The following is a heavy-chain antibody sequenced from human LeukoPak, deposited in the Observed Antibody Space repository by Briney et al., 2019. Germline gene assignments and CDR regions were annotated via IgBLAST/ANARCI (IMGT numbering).Heavy chain of an antibody. Sequence: GGSLRLSCAASGFTFSSYSMNWVRQAPGKGLEWVSSISSSSSYIYYVDSVKGRFTISRDNAKNSLYLQMNSLRAEDTAVYFCAREASSGTAMVDYWGQGTLVSVSS. V-gene: IGHV3-21*01. D-gene: IGHD5-18*01. J-gene: IGHJ4*02. CDR1: GFTFSSYS. CDR3: AREASSGTAMVDY. CDR2: ISSSSSYI.